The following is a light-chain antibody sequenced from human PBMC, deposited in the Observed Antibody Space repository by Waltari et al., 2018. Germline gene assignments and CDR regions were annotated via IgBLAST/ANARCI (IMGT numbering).Light chain of an antibody. V-gene: IGKV3-15*01. CDR2: AAS. CDR3: QQYNDWPPWT. J-gene: IGKJ1*01. CDR1: QSVGGN. Sequence: VMTQSPVSLSVSPGDRVTLSCRASQSVGGNVAWYQQKPGQAPRRLISAASTRATDVPGRFSGSGSGTEFSLTITSVQSEDSALYFCQQYNDWPPWTFGQGTKVEIK.